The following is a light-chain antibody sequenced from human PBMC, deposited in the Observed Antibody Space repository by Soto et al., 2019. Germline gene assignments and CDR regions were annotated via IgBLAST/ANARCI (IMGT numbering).Light chain of an antibody. CDR1: QSVSSS. Sequence: DIVLTQSPATLSLSPGERATLSCRASQSVSSSLAWYQQKPGQAPKLLIYDASNRQTGIPARFSGSGSGTDFTLTITSLEPEDVAIYYCQQRSNWPRTFGGGTKVEIK. V-gene: IGKV3-11*01. CDR2: DAS. CDR3: QQRSNWPRT. J-gene: IGKJ4*02.